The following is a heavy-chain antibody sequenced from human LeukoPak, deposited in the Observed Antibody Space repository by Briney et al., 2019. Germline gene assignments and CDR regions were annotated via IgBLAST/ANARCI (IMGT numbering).Heavy chain of an antibody. CDR2: IYSTGST. CDR1: GGSIRNNSFY. CDR3: ARIKNAYYYYYGMDV. J-gene: IGHJ6*02. Sequence: SETLSLTCAVSGGSIRNNSFYWGWIRQPPGKGLEWIASIYSTGSTYYNPSLKSRVTISVDTSKNQFSLKLSSVTAADTAVCYCARIKNAYYYYYGMDVWGQGTTVTVSS. V-gene: IGHV4-39*01.